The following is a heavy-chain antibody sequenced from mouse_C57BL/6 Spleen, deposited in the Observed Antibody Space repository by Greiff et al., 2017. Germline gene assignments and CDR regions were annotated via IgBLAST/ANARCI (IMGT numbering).Heavy chain of an antibody. CDR2: IYPGNSDT. Sequence: EVQLQQSGTVLARPGASVKMSCKTSGYTFTSYWMHWVKQRPGQGLEWIGAIYPGNSDTSYNQKFKGKAKLTAVTSASTAYMELSSLTNEDSAVYYWTTPCYSNYYWFAYWGQGTLVTVSA. J-gene: IGHJ3*01. CDR1: GYTFTSYW. D-gene: IGHD2-5*01. CDR3: TTPCYSNYYWFAY. V-gene: IGHV1-5*01.